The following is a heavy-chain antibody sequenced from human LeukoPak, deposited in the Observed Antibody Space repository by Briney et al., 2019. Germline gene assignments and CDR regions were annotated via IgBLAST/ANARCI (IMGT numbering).Heavy chain of an antibody. CDR2: IWFDGSNK. V-gene: IGHV3-30*02. J-gene: IGHJ3*02. D-gene: IGHD3-10*01. Sequence: PGGSLRLSCAASGFIFDDYGMSWVRQVPGKGLEWVTFIWFDGSNKYYADSVKGRFTISRDNSKNTVYLQMTSLRAEDTAVYYCARDVGAFDIWGQGTMVTVSS. CDR1: GFIFDDYG. CDR3: ARDVGAFDI.